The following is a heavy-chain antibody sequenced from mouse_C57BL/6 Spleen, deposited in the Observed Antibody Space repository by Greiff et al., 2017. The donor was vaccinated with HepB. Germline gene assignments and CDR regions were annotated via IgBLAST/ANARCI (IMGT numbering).Heavy chain of an antibody. CDR1: GYAFSSSW. Sequence: VQLQQSGPELVKPGASVKISCKASGYAFSSSWMNWVKQRPGKGLEWIGRIYPGDGDTNYNGKFKGKATLTADKSSSTAYMQLSSLTSEDSAVYFCAYSNSYYAMDYWGQGTSVTVSS. CDR3: AYSNSYYAMDY. J-gene: IGHJ4*01. D-gene: IGHD2-5*01. CDR2: IYPGDGDT. V-gene: IGHV1-82*01.